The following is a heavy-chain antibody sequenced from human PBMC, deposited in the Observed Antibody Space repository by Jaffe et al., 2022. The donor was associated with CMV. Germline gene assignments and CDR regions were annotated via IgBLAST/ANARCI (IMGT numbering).Heavy chain of an antibody. CDR2: INHSGST. CDR1: GGSFSGYY. D-gene: IGHD2-2*01. J-gene: IGHJ6*03. CDR3: ARGGYCSSTSCYAIPYYYYYYMDV. Sequence: QVQLQQWGAGLLKPSETLSLTCAVYGGSFSGYYWSWIRQPPGKGLEWIGEINHSGSTNYNPSLKSRVTISVDTSKNQFSLKLSSVTAADTAVYYCARGGYCSSTSCYAIPYYYYYYMDVWGKGTTVTVSS. V-gene: IGHV4-34*01.